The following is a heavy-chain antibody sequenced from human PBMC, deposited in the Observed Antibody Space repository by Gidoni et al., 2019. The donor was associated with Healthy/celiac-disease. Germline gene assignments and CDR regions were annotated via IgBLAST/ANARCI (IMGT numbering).Heavy chain of an antibody. CDR1: GFTFSSYA. CDR2: SRGSGGST. CDR3: AKDQQWLVPYNWFDP. D-gene: IGHD6-19*01. J-gene: IGHJ5*02. Sequence: EVQLVESGGGLVQPGGSLRLSCAASGFTFSSYAMSWVRQAPGTGLEWVSASRGSGGSTYYADSVKGRFTISRDNSKNTLYLQMNSLRAEDTAVYYCAKDQQWLVPYNWFDPWGQGTLVTVSS. V-gene: IGHV3-23*04.